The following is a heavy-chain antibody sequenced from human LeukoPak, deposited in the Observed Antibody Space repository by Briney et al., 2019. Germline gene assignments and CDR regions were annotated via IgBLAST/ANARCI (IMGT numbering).Heavy chain of an antibody. CDR1: GFTFSSYG. D-gene: IGHD3-22*01. CDR3: AKDPPRRYESSGYYPPDFDY. J-gene: IGHJ4*02. V-gene: IGHV3-30*02. CDR2: IRYDGSNK. Sequence: GGSLRLSCAASGFTFSSYGMHWVRQAPGKGLEWVAFIRYDGSNKYYADSVKGRFTISRDNSKTTLYLQMNSLRAEDTAVYYYAKDPPRRYESSGYYPPDFDYWGQGTLVTVSS.